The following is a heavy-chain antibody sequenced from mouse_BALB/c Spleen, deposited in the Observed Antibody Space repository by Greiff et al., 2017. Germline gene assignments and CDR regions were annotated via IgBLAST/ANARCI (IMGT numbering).Heavy chain of an antibody. Sequence: EVKVVESGGGLVKPGGSLKLSCAASGFTFSSYAMSWVRQTPEQRLEWVASISSGGSTYYPDSVKGRFTISRDNARNILYLQMSSLRSEDTAMYYCARGPLRPYYFDYWGQGTTLTVSS. D-gene: IGHD1-2*01. J-gene: IGHJ2*01. V-gene: IGHV5-6-5*01. CDR1: GFTFSSYA. CDR2: ISSGGST. CDR3: ARGPLRPYYFDY.